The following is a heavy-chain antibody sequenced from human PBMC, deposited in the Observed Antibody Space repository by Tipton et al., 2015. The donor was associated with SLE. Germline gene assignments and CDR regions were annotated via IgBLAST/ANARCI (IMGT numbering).Heavy chain of an antibody. D-gene: IGHD6-13*01. V-gene: IGHV4-59*11. Sequence: LRLSCTVSGGSISSHYWSWIRQPPGKGLEWIGYIYYSGSTNYNPSLKSRVTISVDTSKNQSSLKLSSVTAADTAVYYCARRLGSWSIDYWGQGTLVTVSS. CDR2: IYYSGST. CDR3: ARRLGSWSIDY. CDR1: GGSISSHY. J-gene: IGHJ4*02.